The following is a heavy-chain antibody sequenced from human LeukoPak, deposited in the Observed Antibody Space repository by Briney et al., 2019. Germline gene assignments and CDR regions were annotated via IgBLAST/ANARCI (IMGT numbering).Heavy chain of an antibody. Sequence: GRSLRLSCAASGFTFSSYGMHWVRQAPGKGLEWVAVISYDGSNKYYADSVKGRFTISRDNSKNTLYLQMNSLGAEDTAVYYCAKDSMEDYWGQGTLVTVSS. CDR1: GFTFSSYG. V-gene: IGHV3-30*18. CDR2: ISYDGSNK. J-gene: IGHJ4*02. D-gene: IGHD1-1*01. CDR3: AKDSMEDY.